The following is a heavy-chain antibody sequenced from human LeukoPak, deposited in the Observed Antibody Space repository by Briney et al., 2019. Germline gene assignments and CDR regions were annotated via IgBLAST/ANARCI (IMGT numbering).Heavy chain of an antibody. Sequence: TSETLSLTCTVSGGSISSGDYYWSWIRQPPGKGLEWIGYIYYSGSTYYNPSLKSRVTISVDTSKNQFSLNLNSVTAADTAVYYCARVIVVVPIGVYHYYAMDVWGQGTTVTVSS. J-gene: IGHJ6*02. V-gene: IGHV4-30-4*01. CDR2: IYYSGST. CDR1: GGSISSGDYY. D-gene: IGHD2-2*01. CDR3: ARVIVVVPIGVYHYYAMDV.